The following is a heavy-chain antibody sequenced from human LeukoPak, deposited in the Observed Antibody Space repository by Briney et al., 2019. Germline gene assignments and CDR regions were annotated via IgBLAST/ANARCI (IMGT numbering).Heavy chain of an antibody. CDR1: GFTFSRSW. V-gene: IGHV3-7*01. J-gene: IGHJ4*02. CDR2: IKQDGSVE. Sequence: GESLRLSCAGSGFTFSRSWMTWVRQAPGKGLEWVASIKQDGSVEHYMDSVKGRFTISRDNAENSLYLQMNSLGAEDTAVYYCAKLLGDVTTFDYWGQGTLVTVSS. D-gene: IGHD3-16*01. CDR3: AKLLGDVTTFDY.